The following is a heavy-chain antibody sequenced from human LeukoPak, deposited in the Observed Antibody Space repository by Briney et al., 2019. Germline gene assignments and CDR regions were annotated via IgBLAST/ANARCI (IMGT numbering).Heavy chain of an antibody. Sequence: PSETLSLTCTVSGGSISSSSYYWGWIRQPPGKGLEWIGSIYYSGSTYYNPSLKSRVTISVDTSKNQFSLKLSSVTAADTAVYYCARDQPGIALAGFLRRFDYWGQGTLVTVSS. D-gene: IGHD6-19*01. CDR2: IYYSGST. J-gene: IGHJ4*02. CDR1: GGSISSSSYY. CDR3: ARDQPGIALAGFLRRFDY. V-gene: IGHV4-39*07.